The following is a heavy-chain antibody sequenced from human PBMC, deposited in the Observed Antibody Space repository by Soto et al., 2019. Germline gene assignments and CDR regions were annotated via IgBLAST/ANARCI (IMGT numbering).Heavy chain of an antibody. CDR2: ISSSSTYT. J-gene: IGHJ6*02. Sequence: GGSLRLSCAASGFTFSSYSLNWVRQAPGKGLEWVSSISSSSTYTYYADSVKGRFTISRDNAKSSLYLEMNSLRAEDTAVYYCARDFWSGYYTRDYYYGMDVWGQGTTVTVSS. CDR3: ARDFWSGYYTRDYYYGMDV. CDR1: GFTFSSYS. V-gene: IGHV3-21*01. D-gene: IGHD3-3*01.